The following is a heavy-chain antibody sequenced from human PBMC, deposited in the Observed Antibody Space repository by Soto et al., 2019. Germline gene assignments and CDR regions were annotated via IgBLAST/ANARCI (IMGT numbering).Heavy chain of an antibody. CDR3: ASGSAAKRYFDL. CDR2: IFPSGAT. J-gene: IGHJ2*01. CDR1: GVPISGSDYH. V-gene: IGHV4-30-4*01. Sequence: QVQLEESGPGLVKPSQTLSLMCTVSGVPISGSDYHWSWIRQSPGKGLEWIGYIFPSGATHYNSSLGSRITMSVETSKSQFSLRLTAVTAADTAVYFCASGSAAKRYFDLWGRGTLVTVSS. D-gene: IGHD5-18*01.